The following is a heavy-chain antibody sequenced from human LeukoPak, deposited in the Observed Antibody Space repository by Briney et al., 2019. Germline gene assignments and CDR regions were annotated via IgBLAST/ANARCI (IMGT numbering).Heavy chain of an antibody. V-gene: IGHV3-64*01. J-gene: IGHJ4*02. CDR1: GFTFSDYA. CDR3: VRTPHSSSWYVPLDY. CDR2: ITNSGGGT. D-gene: IGHD6-13*01. Sequence: PGGSLRLSCAASGFTFSDYAMHWVRQAPGKGLEYVSAITNSGGGTYYANSMEGRFTISRDNSKNMLYLQMGSLRAEDMAVYYCVRTPHSSSWYVPLDYWGQGTLVTVSS.